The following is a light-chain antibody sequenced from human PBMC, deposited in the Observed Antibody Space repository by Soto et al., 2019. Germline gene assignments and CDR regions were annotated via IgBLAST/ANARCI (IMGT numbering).Light chain of an antibody. CDR2: DAS. CDR3: QHYFGYPVT. CDR1: QSVSRN. V-gene: IGKV3-11*01. J-gene: IGKJ1*01. Sequence: EIVLTQSPATLCLSPGERATLSCRASQSVSRNLAWYQQKPGQAPRLLIYDASNRATGIPARFSGSGSVTDFTLTISSLEPEDFATYYCQHYFGYPVTFGQGTKVEIK.